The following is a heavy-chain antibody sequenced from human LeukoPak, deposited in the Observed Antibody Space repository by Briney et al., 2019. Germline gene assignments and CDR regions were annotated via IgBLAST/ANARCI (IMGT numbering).Heavy chain of an antibody. V-gene: IGHV4-59*08. CDR2: IYYSGST. D-gene: IGHD6-13*01. Sequence: SETLSLTCTVSGGSISSYYWSWIRQPPGKGLEWIGYIYYSGSTNYNPSLKSRVTISVDTSKNQFSLRLSSVTAADTAVYYCARRRRQLVPIWVGWGQGTLVTVSS. J-gene: IGHJ4*02. CDR3: ARRRRQLVPIWVG. CDR1: GGSISSYY.